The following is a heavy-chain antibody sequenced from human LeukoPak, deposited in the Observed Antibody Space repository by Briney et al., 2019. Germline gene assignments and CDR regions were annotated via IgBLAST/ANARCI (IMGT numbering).Heavy chain of an antibody. CDR1: GFTFSGSA. J-gene: IGHJ4*02. D-gene: IGHD4-11*01. V-gene: IGHV3-73*01. CDR3: ARDWTTVGPFDY. CDR2: IRSKANSYAT. Sequence: GGSLRLSCAASGFTFSGSAMHWVRQASGKGLEWVGRIRSKANSYATAYAASVKGRFTISRDDSKNTAYLQMNSLKTEDTAVYYCARDWTTVGPFDYWGQGTLVTVSS.